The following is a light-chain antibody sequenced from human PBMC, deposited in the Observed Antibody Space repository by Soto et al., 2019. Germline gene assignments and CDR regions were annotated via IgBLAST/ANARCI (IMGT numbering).Light chain of an antibody. V-gene: IGKV3-20*01. CDR1: HIVSGNF. CDR3: QQYGYSPIT. Sequence: EIVLTQSPGTLSLSPGERATLSCRASHIVSGNFLAWYQQIPGQTPRLLIYGASSRATGSPDRFSGGGSGTDFTLTISRLEPEDFAVYYCQQYGYSPITFGQGTRLEIK. J-gene: IGKJ5*01. CDR2: GAS.